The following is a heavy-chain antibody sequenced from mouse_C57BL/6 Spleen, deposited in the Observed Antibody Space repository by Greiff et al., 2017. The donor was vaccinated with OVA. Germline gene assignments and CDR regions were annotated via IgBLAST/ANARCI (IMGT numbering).Heavy chain of an antibody. CDR1: GYTFTDHT. D-gene: IGHD6-1*01. CDR3: AKYTAVAATRAMDY. Sequence: VQLQQSDAELVKPGASVKISCKASGYTFTDHTIHWMKQRPEQGLEWIGYIYPSDGSTKYNEKFKGKATLTADKSSSTAYMQLHSLTSEDSAVLFGAKYTAVAATRAMDYWGQGTSVTVSS. J-gene: IGHJ4*01. CDR2: IYPSDGST. V-gene: IGHV1-78*01.